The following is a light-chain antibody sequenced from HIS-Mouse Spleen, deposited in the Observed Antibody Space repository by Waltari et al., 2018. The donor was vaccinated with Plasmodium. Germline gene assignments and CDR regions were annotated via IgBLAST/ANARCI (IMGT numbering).Light chain of an antibody. CDR2: EVR. CDR3: SSYAGSNNLV. V-gene: IGLV2-8*01. CDR1: SSDVGGYNY. J-gene: IGLJ2*01. Sequence: QSALTQPPSASGSPGQSVTISCTGTSSDVGGYNYVSWYQQPQGKAPKLMSYEVRKGPYGFPGRFSGSKSGNTASLTVSGLQAEDEADYYCSSYAGSNNLVFGGGTKLTVL.